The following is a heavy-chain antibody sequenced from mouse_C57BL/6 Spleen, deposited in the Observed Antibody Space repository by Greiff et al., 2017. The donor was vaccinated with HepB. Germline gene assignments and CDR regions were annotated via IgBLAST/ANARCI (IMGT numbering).Heavy chain of an antibody. V-gene: IGHV1-42*01. D-gene: IGHD2-2*01. CDR3: ARGGVYYGYDGRGRYYFDY. CDR1: GYSFTGYY. J-gene: IGHJ2*01. CDR2: INPSTGGT. Sequence: VQLQQSGPELVKPGASVKISCKASGYSFTGYYMNWVKQSPEKSLEWIGEINPSTGGTTYNQKFKAKATLTVDKSSSTAYMQLKSLTSEDSAVYYCARGGVYYGYDGRGRYYFDYWGQGTTLTVSS.